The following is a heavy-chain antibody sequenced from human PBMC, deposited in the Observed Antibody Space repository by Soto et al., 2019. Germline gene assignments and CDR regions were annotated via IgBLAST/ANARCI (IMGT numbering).Heavy chain of an antibody. V-gene: IGHV1-69*13. J-gene: IGHJ5*02. CDR1: GGTFSSYA. CDR3: ANGGYSSSWYKNWFDP. CDR2: TIPIFGTA. Sequence: ASVKVSCKASGGTFSSYAISWVRQAPGQGLEWMGGTIPIFGTANYAQKFQGRVTITADGSTSTAYMELSSLRSEDTAVYYCANGGYSSSWYKNWFDPWGQGTLVTVSS. D-gene: IGHD6-13*01.